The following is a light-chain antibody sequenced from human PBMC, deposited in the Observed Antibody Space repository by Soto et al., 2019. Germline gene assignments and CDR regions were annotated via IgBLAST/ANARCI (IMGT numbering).Light chain of an antibody. J-gene: IGKJ4*01. CDR3: QQYYSTPLT. V-gene: IGKV4-1*01. CDR1: HSVFYNSKNKNY. Sequence: DIVMTQSPDSLAVSLGERAIMNCRSSHSVFYNSKNKNYLAWYQKKPGQPPQLLIYWASTRESGVPDRFSGSGSGTDFTLTISSLQAEDVAIYYCQQYYSTPLTFGGGTKVEIK. CDR2: WAS.